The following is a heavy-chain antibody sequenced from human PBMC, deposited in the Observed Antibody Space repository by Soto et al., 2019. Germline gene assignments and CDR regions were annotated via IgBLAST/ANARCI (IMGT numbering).Heavy chain of an antibody. CDR3: ARIPTSQSRSGYYHYYYYYGMDV. J-gene: IGHJ6*02. D-gene: IGHD3-22*01. CDR2: IDWDDDK. CDR1: GFSLSTSGMW. V-gene: IGHV2-70*01. Sequence: SGPTLVNPTQTLTLTCTFSGFSLSTSGMWVSWIRQPPGKALEWLALIDWDDDKYYSTSLHPSLTISKPTSKHHVLLTMTNLVPVDTATYYCARIPTSQSRSGYYHYYYYYGMDVWGQGTTVTVS.